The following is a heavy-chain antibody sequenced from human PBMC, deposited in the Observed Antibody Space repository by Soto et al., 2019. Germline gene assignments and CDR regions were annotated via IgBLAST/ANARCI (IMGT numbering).Heavy chain of an antibody. J-gene: IGHJ5*02. D-gene: IGHD6-19*01. CDR1: GCSITSGGYY. CDR2: IYYSGST. Sequence: SETLSLTCTVSGCSITSGGYYWGWIRQHPGKGLEWIGHIYYSGSTSYNPSLKSRVSMSADTSKNQFSMKLSSVTAADTAVYYFARGGWSDNWFVPWGQGTLVTVS. CDR3: ARGGWSDNWFVP. V-gene: IGHV4-31*03.